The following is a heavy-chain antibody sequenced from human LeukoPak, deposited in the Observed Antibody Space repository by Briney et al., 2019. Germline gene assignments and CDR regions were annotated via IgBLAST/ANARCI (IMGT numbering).Heavy chain of an antibody. V-gene: IGHV4-59*08. D-gene: IGHD3-10*01. J-gene: IGHJ4*02. Sequence: SETLSLTRTVSGGSISSYYWSWIRQPPGKGLEWIGYIYYSGSTNYNPSLKSRVTISVDTSKNQFSLKLSSVTAADTAVYYCACGFGELVLDYWGQGTLVTVSS. CDR2: IYYSGST. CDR1: GGSISSYY. CDR3: ACGFGELVLDY.